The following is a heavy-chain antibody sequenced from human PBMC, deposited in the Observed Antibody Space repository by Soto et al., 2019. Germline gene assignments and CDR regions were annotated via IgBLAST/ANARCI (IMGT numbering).Heavy chain of an antibody. Sequence: QVQLVQSGAEVKRPGSSVKVSCKASGDTFNFYSINWVRQAPGLGLEWLGRVNPILSLSNYAKKFQGKVTIPAEKSTTTVYMKLHSLKSEDTAIYYCATSYGSGYRAFDYWGQVALVTVSS. D-gene: IGHD3-10*01. CDR1: GDTFNFYS. CDR2: VNPILSLS. CDR3: ATSYGSGYRAFDY. V-gene: IGHV1-69*02. J-gene: IGHJ4*02.